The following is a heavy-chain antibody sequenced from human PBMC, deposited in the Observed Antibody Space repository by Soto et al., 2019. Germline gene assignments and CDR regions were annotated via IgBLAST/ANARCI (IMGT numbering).Heavy chain of an antibody. J-gene: IGHJ6*02. CDR2: IYYSGST. CDR3: ARDKATSLYYYDSSGPGMDV. Sequence: SETLSLTCTVSGGSISSGGYYWSWIRQHPGKGLEWIGYIYYSGSTYYNPSLKSRVTISVDTSKNQFSLKLSSVTAADTAVYYCARDKATSLYYYDSSGPGMDVWGQGTTVTVSS. D-gene: IGHD3-22*01. V-gene: IGHV4-31*02. CDR1: GGSISSGGYY.